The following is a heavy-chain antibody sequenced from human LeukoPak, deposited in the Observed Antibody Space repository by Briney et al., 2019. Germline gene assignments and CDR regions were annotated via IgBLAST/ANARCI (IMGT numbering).Heavy chain of an antibody. V-gene: IGHV1-69*06. CDR1: GYTFTGYY. Sequence: SVKVSCKASGYTFTGYYMHWVRQAPGQGLEWMGGIIPIFGTANYAQKFQGRVTITADKSTSTAYMELSSLRSEDTAVYYCARGRSGYDSLDYWGQGTLVTVSS. CDR2: IIPIFGTA. D-gene: IGHD5-12*01. J-gene: IGHJ4*02. CDR3: ARGRSGYDSLDY.